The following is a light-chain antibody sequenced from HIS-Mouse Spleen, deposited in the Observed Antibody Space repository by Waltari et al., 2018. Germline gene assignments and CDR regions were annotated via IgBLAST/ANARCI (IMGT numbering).Light chain of an antibody. Sequence: EIVLTPSPGTLSLSPGERATLSRRASQSVSSSYLAWYQQKPGQAPRLLIYGASSRATGIPDRFSGSGSGTDFTLTISRLEPEDFAVYYCQQYGSSPLTFGGGTKVEIK. CDR3: QQYGSSPLT. CDR1: QSVSSSY. J-gene: IGKJ4*01. CDR2: GAS. V-gene: IGKV3-20*01.